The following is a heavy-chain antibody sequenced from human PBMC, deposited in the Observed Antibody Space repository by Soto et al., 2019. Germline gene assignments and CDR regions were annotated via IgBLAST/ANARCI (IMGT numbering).Heavy chain of an antibody. J-gene: IGHJ4*02. Sequence: GGSLRLSCAAPGFTFSDYYMSWIRQAPGKGLEWVSYISSSSSYTNYADSVKGRFTISRDNAKNSLYLQMNSLRAEDTAVYYCASRGQQLVFDYWGQGTLVTVSS. V-gene: IGHV3-11*06. CDR2: ISSSSSYT. CDR3: ASRGQQLVFDY. D-gene: IGHD6-13*01. CDR1: GFTFSDYY.